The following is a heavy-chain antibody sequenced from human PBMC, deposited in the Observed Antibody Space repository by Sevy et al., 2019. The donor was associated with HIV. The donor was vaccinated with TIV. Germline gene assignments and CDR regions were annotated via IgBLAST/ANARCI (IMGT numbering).Heavy chain of an antibody. CDR3: ARSPAGYSGNDFDY. J-gene: IGHJ4*02. CDR1: GGSISSGDYY. Sequence: SETLSLTCTVSGGSISSGDYYWSWIRQPPGKGLEWIGYIYYSGSTYYNPSLKSRVTISVDTSKNQFSLKLSSVTAADTAVYYCARSPAGYSGNDFDYWGQGTLVTVSS. D-gene: IGHD5-12*01. V-gene: IGHV4-30-4*01. CDR2: IYYSGST.